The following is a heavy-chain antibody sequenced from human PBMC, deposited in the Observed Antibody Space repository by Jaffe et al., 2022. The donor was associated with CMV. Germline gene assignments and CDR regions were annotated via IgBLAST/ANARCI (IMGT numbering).Heavy chain of an antibody. CDR1: GFTFSSYA. CDR3: AKARNYGELREVGVGY. J-gene: IGHJ4*02. Sequence: EVQLVESGGGLVQPGGSLRLSCAASGFTFSSYAMSWVRQAPGKGLEWVSAISGSGGSTYYADSVKGRFTISRDNSKNTLYLQMNSLRAEDTAVYYCAKARNYGELREVGVGYWGQGTLVTVSS. CDR2: ISGSGGST. V-gene: IGHV3-23*04. D-gene: IGHD4-17*01.